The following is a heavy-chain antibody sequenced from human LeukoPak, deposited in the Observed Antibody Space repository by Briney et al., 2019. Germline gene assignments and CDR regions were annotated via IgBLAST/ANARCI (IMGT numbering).Heavy chain of an antibody. V-gene: IGHV4-59*01. Sequence: SETLSLTCTVSGGSISSYYWSWIRQPPGKGLEWIGYIYYSGSTNYNPSLKSRVTISVDTSKNQFPLKLSSVTAADTAVYYCARGVATIRGGYYYYYMDVWGKGTTVTISS. CDR2: IYYSGST. CDR1: GGSISSYY. J-gene: IGHJ6*03. D-gene: IGHD5-12*01. CDR3: ARGVATIRGGYYYYYMDV.